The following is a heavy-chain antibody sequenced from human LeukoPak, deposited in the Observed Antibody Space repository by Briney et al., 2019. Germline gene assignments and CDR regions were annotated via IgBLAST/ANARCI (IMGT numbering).Heavy chain of an antibody. CDR3: AREATLNTVTRGHRGMDV. CDR2: VLGSGAGS. V-gene: IGHV3-23*01. CDR1: GFTFSDYA. D-gene: IGHD4-17*01. J-gene: IGHJ6*02. Sequence: GGSLRLSCTASGFTFSDYAMSWVRQAPGQGLEWVSAVLGSGAGSYHADSVKGRFTISRDNAKNSLYLQMNSLRAEDTAVYYCAREATLNTVTRGHRGMDVWGQGTTVTVSS.